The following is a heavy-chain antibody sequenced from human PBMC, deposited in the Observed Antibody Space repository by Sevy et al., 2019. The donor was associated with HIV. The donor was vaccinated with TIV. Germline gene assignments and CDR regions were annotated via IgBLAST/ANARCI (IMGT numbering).Heavy chain of an antibody. CDR2: ISGSGGSA. CDR1: GFTFSSYA. CDR3: AKGRRNWNYEGMDV. V-gene: IGHV3-23*01. J-gene: IGHJ6*02. Sequence: GESLKISCAASGFTFSSYAMSWVRQAPGKGLEWVSAISGSGGSAYYADSVKGRFTISRDNSKNTQYLQMNSLRAEDTAVYYCAKGRRNWNYEGMDVWGQGTTVTVSS. D-gene: IGHD1-1*01.